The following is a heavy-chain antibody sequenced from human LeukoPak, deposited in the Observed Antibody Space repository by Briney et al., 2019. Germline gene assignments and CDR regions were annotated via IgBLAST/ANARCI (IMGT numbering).Heavy chain of an antibody. CDR1: GFTFSSYW. Sequence: GGSLRLSCAASGFTFSSYWMHWVRQAPGKGLVWVSRINSDGSSTSYADSVKGRFTISRDNAKNKMYLQMNSLRAEDTAVYYCARGEDSSGYYYVYYYGMDVWGQGTTVTVSS. CDR2: INSDGSST. V-gene: IGHV3-74*01. CDR3: ARGEDSSGYYYVYYYGMDV. J-gene: IGHJ6*02. D-gene: IGHD3-22*01.